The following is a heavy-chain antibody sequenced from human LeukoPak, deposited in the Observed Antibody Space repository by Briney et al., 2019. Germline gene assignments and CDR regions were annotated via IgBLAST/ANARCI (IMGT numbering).Heavy chain of an antibody. V-gene: IGHV3-23*01. CDR2: ISGSGGST. D-gene: IGHD3-22*01. Sequence: ETLSLTCAVYGGSFSGYYWSWIRQPPGKGLEWVSAISGSGGSTYYADSVKGRFTISRDNSKNTLYLQMNSLRAEDTAVYYCAKATVYYDSSGYYSVRPFDYWGQGTLVTVSS. CDR3: AKATVYYDSSGYYSVRPFDY. J-gene: IGHJ4*02. CDR1: GGSFSGYY.